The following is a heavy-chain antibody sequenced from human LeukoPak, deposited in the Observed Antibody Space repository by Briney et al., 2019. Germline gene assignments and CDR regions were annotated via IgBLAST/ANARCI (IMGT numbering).Heavy chain of an antibody. D-gene: IGHD1-1*01. CDR3: ARVGATGRSGGVRLDAFDI. CDR2: ISSSSSYI. CDR1: GFTFSSYS. V-gene: IGHV3-21*01. J-gene: IGHJ3*02. Sequence: PGGSLRLSCAASGFTFSSYSMNWVRQAPGKGLEWVSSISSSSSYIYYADSVKGRFTISRDNAKNSLYLQMNSLRAEDTAVYYCARVGATGRSGGVRLDAFDIWGQGTMVAVSS.